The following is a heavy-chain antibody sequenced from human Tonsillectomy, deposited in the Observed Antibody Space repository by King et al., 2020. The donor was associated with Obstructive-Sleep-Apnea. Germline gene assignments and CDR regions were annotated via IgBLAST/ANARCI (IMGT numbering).Heavy chain of an antibody. J-gene: IGHJ6*02. CDR2: IDWDDDK. CDR3: ARTLSPYDSSGMDV. CDR1: WFSLSTSGMC. V-gene: IGHV2-70*01. D-gene: IGHD3-22*01. Sequence: VTLKESGPALVKPTQTLTLTCTFSWFSLSTSGMCVSWIRQPPGKALEWLALIDWDDDKYYSTSLKTRITISKDTSKHQVVLTMTNIDPVDTATYYCARTLSPYDSSGMDVWGQGTTVTVSS.